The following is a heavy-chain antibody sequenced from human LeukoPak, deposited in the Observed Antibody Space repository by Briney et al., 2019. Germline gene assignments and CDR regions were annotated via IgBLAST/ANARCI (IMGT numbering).Heavy chain of an antibody. CDR3: ARGGVGTYYYGSGSLDY. V-gene: IGHV1-69*04. CDR1: GYTFTSYG. D-gene: IGHD3-10*01. Sequence: VASVKVSCKASGYTFTSYGISWVRQAPGQGLEWMGRIIPILGIANYAQKFQGRVTITADKSTSTAYMELSSLRSEDTAVYYCARGGVGTYYYGSGSLDYWGQGTLVTVSS. CDR2: IIPILGIA. J-gene: IGHJ4*02.